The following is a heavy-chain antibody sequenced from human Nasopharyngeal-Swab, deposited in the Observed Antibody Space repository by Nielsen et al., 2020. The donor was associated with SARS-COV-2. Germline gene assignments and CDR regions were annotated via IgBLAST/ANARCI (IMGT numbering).Heavy chain of an antibody. CDR2: IWYDGSNK. CDR1: GFTFSSYG. Sequence: GGSLRLSCAASGFTFSSYGMHWVRQAPGKGLEWVAVIWYDGSNKYYADSVKGRFTVSRDNSKNTLYLQMNSLKAEDTAVYYCAKGGDYSGYDYEVDYWGQGTLVTVSS. V-gene: IGHV3-30*02. J-gene: IGHJ4*02. D-gene: IGHD5-12*01. CDR3: AKGGDYSGYDYEVDY.